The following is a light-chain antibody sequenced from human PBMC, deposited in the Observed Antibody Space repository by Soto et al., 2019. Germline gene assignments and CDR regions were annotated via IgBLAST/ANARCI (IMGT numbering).Light chain of an antibody. V-gene: IGKV1-33*01. J-gene: IGKJ4*01. Sequence: DIPMTQSPSSLSASVGDRVTITCQASQDISNYLNWYQQKPGKAPKLLIFDASTLQIGVPSRFSGSGSGTAFTFTLSSLQPEDLATYFCQQYDTLPPLTFGGGTRVEIK. CDR2: DAS. CDR3: QQYDTLPPLT. CDR1: QDISNY.